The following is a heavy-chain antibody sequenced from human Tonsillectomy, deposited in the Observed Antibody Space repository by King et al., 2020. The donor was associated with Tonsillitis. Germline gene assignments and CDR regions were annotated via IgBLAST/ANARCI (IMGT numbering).Heavy chain of an antibody. CDR3: AREDCGGDCYQSPHWFDP. CDR2: IYHGGSA. J-gene: IGHJ5*02. Sequence: VQLQESGPGLVKPSGTLSLTCAVSGASISSSNWWSWVRQPPGKGLEWIGEIYHGGSANYNPSLKSRVTISVDKSNNQFSLNLSSVTAADTAVYYCAREDCGGDCYQSPHWFDPWAREPWSPSPQ. D-gene: IGHD2-21*02. V-gene: IGHV4-4*02. CDR1: GASISSSNW.